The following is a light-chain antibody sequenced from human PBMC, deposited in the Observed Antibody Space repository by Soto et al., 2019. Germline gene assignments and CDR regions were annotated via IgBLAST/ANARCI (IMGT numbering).Light chain of an antibody. J-gene: IGKJ5*01. V-gene: IGKV3-15*01. CDR3: QQYNNWPPGT. CDR2: GAS. Sequence: IVLTQSAATLSVSLGERVTLACRASQSLXSNFDWYQQKPGQAPRLLIXGASTRATGIPARFSGSGSGKEFTLTISSLQSEDVAVYYCQQYNNWPPGTFGQGTRLEIK. CDR1: QSLXSN.